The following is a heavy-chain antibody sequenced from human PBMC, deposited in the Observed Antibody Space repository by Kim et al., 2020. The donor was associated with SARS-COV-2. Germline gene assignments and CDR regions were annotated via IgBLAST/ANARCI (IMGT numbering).Heavy chain of an antibody. CDR2: ISYDGSNK. Sequence: GGSLRLSCAASGFTFSSYAMHWVRQAPGKGLEWVAVISYDGSNKYYADSVKGRFTISRDNSKNTLYLQMNSLRAEDTAVYYCARDEAIVVVIATFDYWG. V-gene: IGHV3-30-3*01. CDR3: ARDEAIVVVIATFDY. J-gene: IGHJ4*01. CDR1: GFTFSSYA. D-gene: IGHD2-21*01.